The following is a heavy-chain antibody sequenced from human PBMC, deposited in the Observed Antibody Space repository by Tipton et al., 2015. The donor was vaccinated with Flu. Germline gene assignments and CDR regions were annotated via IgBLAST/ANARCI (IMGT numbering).Heavy chain of an antibody. V-gene: IGHV1-69*09. D-gene: IGHD6-19*01. Sequence: QLVQSGAEVKKPGSSVKVSCKASGGTFSSYAISWVRQAPGQGLEWMGRIIPILGIANYAQKFQGRVTITADKSTSPAYMELSSLRSEDTAVYYWAGGWSRGWYYDYWGQGTLVTVSS. CDR1: GGTFSSYA. CDR2: IIPILGIA. J-gene: IGHJ4*02. CDR3: AGGWSRGWYYDY.